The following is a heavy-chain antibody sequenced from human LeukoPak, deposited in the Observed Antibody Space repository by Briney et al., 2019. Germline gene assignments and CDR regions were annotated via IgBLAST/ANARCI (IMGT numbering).Heavy chain of an antibody. CDR2: ISAYNGNT. Sequence: ASVKVSCKASGYTFTSYGISWVRQAPGQGLEWMGWISAYNGNTNYAQKLQGRVTMTTDTSTSTAYMELRSLRSDDTAVYYCVRDVAAAATYYYYGMDVWGQGTTVTVSS. J-gene: IGHJ6*02. V-gene: IGHV1-18*01. CDR1: GYTFTSYG. CDR3: VRDVAAAATYYYYGMDV. D-gene: IGHD6-13*01.